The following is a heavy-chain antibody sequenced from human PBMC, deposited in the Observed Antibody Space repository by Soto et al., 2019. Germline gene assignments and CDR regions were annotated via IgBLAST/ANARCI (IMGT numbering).Heavy chain of an antibody. CDR3: ARVKGNFSPPAQRFDP. V-gene: IGHV4-31*03. Sequence: SETLSLTCTVSGGSISSGGYYWSWIRQHPGKGLEWIGYIYYSGSTYYNPSLKSRVTISVDTSKNQFSLKLSSVTAADTAVYYCARVKGNFSPPAQRFDPWGQGTLVTV. J-gene: IGHJ5*02. CDR2: IYYSGST. CDR1: GGSISSGGYY. D-gene: IGHD1-1*01.